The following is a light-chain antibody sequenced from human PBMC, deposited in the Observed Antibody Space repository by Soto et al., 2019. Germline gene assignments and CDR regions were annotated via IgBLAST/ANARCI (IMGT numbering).Light chain of an antibody. CDR2: DVF. CDR3: QQLETYPLT. Sequence: AIQVTQSPSSLSASVGDTVTITCRASQGISSAFAWYQQKPGKVPRLLIYDVFILQSGVPSRFSGSGSGTDFTLTISRLQPEDFATYYCQQLETYPLTFGQGTRLEVK. J-gene: IGKJ5*01. CDR1: QGISSA. V-gene: IGKV1-13*02.